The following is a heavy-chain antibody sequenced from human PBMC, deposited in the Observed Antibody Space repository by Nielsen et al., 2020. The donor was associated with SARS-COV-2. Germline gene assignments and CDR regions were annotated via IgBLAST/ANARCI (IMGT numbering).Heavy chain of an antibody. V-gene: IGHV3-30*18. CDR1: GFTFSSYG. D-gene: IGHD6-13*01. CDR3: AKDRTSLLAFPTIAAAGPFDY. CDR2: ISYDGSNK. Sequence: GESLKISCAASGFTFSSYGMHWVRQAPGKGLEWVAVISYDGSNKYYADSVKGRFAISRDNSKNTLYLQMNSLRAEDTAVYYCAKDRTSLLAFPTIAAAGPFDYWGQGTLVTVSS. J-gene: IGHJ4*02.